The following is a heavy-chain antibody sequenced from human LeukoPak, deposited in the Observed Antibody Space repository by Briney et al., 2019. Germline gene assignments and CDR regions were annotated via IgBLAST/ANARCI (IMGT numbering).Heavy chain of an antibody. D-gene: IGHD6-6*01. J-gene: IGHJ6*03. Sequence: PSETLSLTYTVSGGSISSYYWSWIRQPAGKGLEWIGRIYTSGSTNYNPSLKSRVTMSVDTSKNQFSLELSSVTAADTAVYYCARDFKDSSSSLVYYYYYYMDVWGKGTTVTVSS. CDR1: GGSISSYY. V-gene: IGHV4-4*07. CDR2: IYTSGST. CDR3: ARDFKDSSSSLVYYYYYYMDV.